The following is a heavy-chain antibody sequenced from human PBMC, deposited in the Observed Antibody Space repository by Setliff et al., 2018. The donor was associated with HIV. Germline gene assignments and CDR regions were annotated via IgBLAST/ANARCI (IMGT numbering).Heavy chain of an antibody. CDR2: IYYSGST. V-gene: IGHV4-39*07. D-gene: IGHD2-2*01. Sequence: SETLSLTCPVSGGSISSSSYYWGWIRQPPGKGLEWIGSIYYSGSTYYNPSLKSRLTISVDTSKNQSSLKLSSVTAADTAVYYCARGFDYAQRPPLYYFDYWGQGTLVTVSS. J-gene: IGHJ4*02. CDR1: GGSISSSSYY. CDR3: ARGFDYAQRPPLYYFDY.